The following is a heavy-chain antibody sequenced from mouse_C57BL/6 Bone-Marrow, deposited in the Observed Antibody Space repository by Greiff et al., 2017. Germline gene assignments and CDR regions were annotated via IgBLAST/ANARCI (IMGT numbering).Heavy chain of an antibody. CDR2: ISYDGSN. Sequence: EVKLEESGPGLVNPSQSLSLTCSVTGYSITSGYYWNWIRQFPGNKLEWMGYISYDGSNNYNPSLKNRISITRDTSKNQFFLKLNSVTTEDTAAYYCARRKTFAWFAYWGQGTLVTVSA. CDR1: GYSITSGYY. J-gene: IGHJ3*01. CDR3: ARRKTFAWFAY. V-gene: IGHV3-6*01.